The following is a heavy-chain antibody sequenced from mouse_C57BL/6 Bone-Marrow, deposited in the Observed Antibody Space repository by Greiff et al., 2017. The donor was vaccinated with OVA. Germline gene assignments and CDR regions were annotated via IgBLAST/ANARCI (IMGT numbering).Heavy chain of an antibody. CDR2: IYPCNGVS. Sequence: EVQLQQSGPGLVKPGASVKLSCKASGYSFTGYDMHWVQQSHGNILDWIGYIYPCNGVSSYNQKFKGRATLTIDKSSNTAYMELRSLTSEDSAIYYCSRIYDGYGFAYWGQGTLVTVSA. J-gene: IGHJ3*01. CDR1: GYSFTGYD. CDR3: SRIYDGYGFAY. V-gene: IGHV1-31*01. D-gene: IGHD2-3*01.